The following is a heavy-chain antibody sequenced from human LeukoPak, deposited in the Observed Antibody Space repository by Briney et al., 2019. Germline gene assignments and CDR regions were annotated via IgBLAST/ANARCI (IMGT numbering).Heavy chain of an antibody. J-gene: IGHJ4*02. V-gene: IGHV3-23*01. Sequence: GGTLRLSCAASGFTFSTYGMTWVRLAPGKGLEWVSAISNSGGRTYYADSVRGRFTISRDNSKNTLYLQMNSLRAEDTAVYYCAEDFSGIAVAGTSDYWGQGTLVTVSS. CDR3: AEDFSGIAVAGTSDY. CDR1: GFTFSTYG. D-gene: IGHD6-19*01. CDR2: ISNSGGRT.